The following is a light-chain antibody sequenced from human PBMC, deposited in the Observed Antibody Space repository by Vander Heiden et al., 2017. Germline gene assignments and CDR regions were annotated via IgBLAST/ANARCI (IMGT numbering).Light chain of an antibody. Sequence: IVLTHSPASPSVSLGRRPSTNCQSSQSFLLSPNNKNYLAWYQQKPGQPPKLLIYWASTRESGVPDRFSGSGSGTDFTLNISSVQAEDVAVYYCQQDYSTPYTFGQGTKLEIK. CDR3: QQDYSTPYT. CDR2: WAS. CDR1: QSFLLSPNNKNY. J-gene: IGKJ2*01. V-gene: IGKV4-1*01.